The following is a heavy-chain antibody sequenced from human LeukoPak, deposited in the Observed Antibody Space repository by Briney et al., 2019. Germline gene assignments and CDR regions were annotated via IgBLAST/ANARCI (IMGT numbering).Heavy chain of an antibody. Sequence: GRSLRLSCAASGFTFSSYGMHWVRQAPGKGLEWVAVISYDGSNKYYADSVKGRFTISRDNSKNTLYVQMTSLRADDTAVYYCANGAVSYSSNALHIGDYWGQGTLVTVTS. V-gene: IGHV3-30*18. CDR3: ANGAVSYSSNALHIGDY. CDR2: ISYDGSNK. CDR1: GFTFSSYG. J-gene: IGHJ4*02. D-gene: IGHD5/OR15-5a*01.